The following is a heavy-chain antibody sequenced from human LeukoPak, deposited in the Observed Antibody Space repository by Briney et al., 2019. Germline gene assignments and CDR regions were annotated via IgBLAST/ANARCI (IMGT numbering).Heavy chain of an antibody. CDR1: GFSFSSVW. V-gene: IGHV3-74*01. Sequence: GVSLRLSCSASGFSFSSVWMYWVRQAPGKGLVWVSRINSGGDTDYADAVEGRFTISRDNAKNTLYLQMNSLRAEDTAVYHCVRGAPMDYWGQRALVTVSS. CDR2: INSGGDT. J-gene: IGHJ4*02. CDR3: VRGAPMDY.